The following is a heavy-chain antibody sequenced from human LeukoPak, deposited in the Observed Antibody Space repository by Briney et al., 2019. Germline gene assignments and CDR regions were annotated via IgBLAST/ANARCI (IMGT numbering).Heavy chain of an antibody. CDR1: GYTFTSYY. CDR2: INPSGGST. D-gene: IGHD1-26*01. J-gene: IGHJ4*02. V-gene: IGHV1-46*01. CDR3: ARDVGATLFDY. Sequence: ASVKVSCKASGYTFTSYYMHWVRQAPGQGLEGMGIINPSGGSTSYAQKFQGRVTMTRDTSTSTVYMELSSLRSEDTAVYYCARDVGATLFDYWGQGTLVTVSS.